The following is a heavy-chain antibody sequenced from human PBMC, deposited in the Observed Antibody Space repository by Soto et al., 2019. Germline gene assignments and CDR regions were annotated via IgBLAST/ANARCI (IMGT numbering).Heavy chain of an antibody. Sequence: QVRLHESGPGLVKPSETLSLTCTVSTDSFNDYYWSWIRQPPGKGLEWIGSIYHTGNTNYHPSLERRVSISVDTSKIQFSLSLSSVTAADTAVYYCARDVGIHDAFDIWGQGTLVTVSS. J-gene: IGHJ3*02. CDR1: TDSFNDYY. D-gene: IGHD5-18*01. CDR2: IYHTGNT. CDR3: ARDVGIHDAFDI. V-gene: IGHV4-59*13.